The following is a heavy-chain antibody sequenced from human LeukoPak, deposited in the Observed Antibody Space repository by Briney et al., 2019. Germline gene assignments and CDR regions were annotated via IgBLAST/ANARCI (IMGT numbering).Heavy chain of an antibody. V-gene: IGHV3-7*01. CDR3: AREGGSGYYVDY. D-gene: IGHD3-22*01. CDR2: IKQDGSEK. CDR1: GFTFSSYW. J-gene: IGHJ4*02. Sequence: GGSLRLSCAASGFTFSSYWMSWVRQAPGKGLEWVTNIKQDGSEKYYVDSVKGRFTISRDNSKNTLYLQMNSLRAEDTAVYYCAREGGSGYYVDYWGQGTLVTVSS.